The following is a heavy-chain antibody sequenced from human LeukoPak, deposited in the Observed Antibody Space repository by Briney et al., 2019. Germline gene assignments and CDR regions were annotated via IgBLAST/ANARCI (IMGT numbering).Heavy chain of an antibody. CDR2: INHSGST. CDR1: GGSFSGYY. D-gene: IGHD3-16*01. J-gene: IGHJ5*02. Sequence: PSETLSLTCAVYGGSFSGYYWSWIRQPPGKGLEWIGEINHSGSTNYNPSLKSRVTISVGTSKNQFSLKLSSVTAADTAVYYCARHGSGGSWFDPWGQGTLVTVSS. V-gene: IGHV4-34*01. CDR3: ARHGSGGSWFDP.